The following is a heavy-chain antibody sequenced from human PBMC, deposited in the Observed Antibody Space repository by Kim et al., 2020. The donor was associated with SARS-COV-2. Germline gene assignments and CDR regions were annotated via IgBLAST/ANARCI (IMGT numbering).Heavy chain of an antibody. D-gene: IGHD2-2*01. CDR1: GYTFTGYG. J-gene: IGHJ3*02. CDR2: ISAYNGNT. V-gene: IGHV1-18*01. Sequence: ASVKVSCKASGYTFTGYGISWVRQAPGQGLEWMGWISAYNGNTNYAQKLQGRVTMTTDTSTSTAYMELRSLRSDDTAVYYCAREPSSPDAFDIWGQGTMVTVSS. CDR3: AREPSSPDAFDI.